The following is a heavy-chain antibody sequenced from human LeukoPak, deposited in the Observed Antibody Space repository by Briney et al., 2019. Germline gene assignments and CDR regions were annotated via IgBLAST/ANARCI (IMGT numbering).Heavy chain of an antibody. CDR2: INPDGRDT. D-gene: IGHD2-21*02. V-gene: IGHV3-7*01. CDR1: GFTFNRCW. Sequence: GGSLRLSCVVSGFTFNRCWMNWVRQAPGKGLEWVAHINPDGRDTYYVDSVKGRFTISRDDAQNSMYLQMNSLRVEDTAVYYCTSWGDTTAEYFQRWGQGTLVTVSS. CDR3: TSWGDTTAEYFQR. J-gene: IGHJ1*01.